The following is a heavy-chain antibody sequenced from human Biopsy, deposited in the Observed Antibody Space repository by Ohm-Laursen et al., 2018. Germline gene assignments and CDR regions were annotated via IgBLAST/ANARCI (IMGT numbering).Heavy chain of an antibody. D-gene: IGHD6-19*01. V-gene: IGHV4-59*07. CDR3: ARDRGSGWTDY. CDR2: IYYSGST. Sequence: SDTLSLTCSVSGYSMSTYYWSWIRQSPGKGLEWIGHIYYSGSTNYNPSLQSRVVMSVDTSKNQFSLRPNSVTAADTATYYCARDRGSGWTDYWGQGTLVTVSS. J-gene: IGHJ4*02. CDR1: GYSMSTYY.